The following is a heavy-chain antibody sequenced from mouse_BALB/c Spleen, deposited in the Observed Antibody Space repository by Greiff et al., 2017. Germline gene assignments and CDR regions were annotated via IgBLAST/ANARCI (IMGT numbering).Heavy chain of an antibody. D-gene: IGHD1-2*01. Sequence: EVQRVESGGDLVKPGGSLKLSCAASGFTFSSYGMSWVRQTPDKRLEWVATISSGGSYTYYPDSVKGRFTISRDNAKNTLYLQMSSLKSEDTAMYYCARPHYYGYNYAMDYWGQGTSVTVSS. CDR1: GFTFSSYG. CDR3: ARPHYYGYNYAMDY. J-gene: IGHJ4*01. CDR2: ISSGGSYT. V-gene: IGHV5-6*01.